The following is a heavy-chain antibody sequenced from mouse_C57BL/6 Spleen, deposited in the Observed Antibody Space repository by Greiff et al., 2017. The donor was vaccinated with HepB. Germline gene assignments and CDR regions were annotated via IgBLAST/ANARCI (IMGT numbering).Heavy chain of an antibody. J-gene: IGHJ3*01. V-gene: IGHV1-18*01. CDR2: INPNNGGT. CDR1: GYTFTDYN. Sequence: EVQLQQSGPELVKPGASVKIPCKASGYTFTDYNMDWVKQSHGKSLEWIGDINPNNGGTIYNQKFKGKATLTVDKSSSTAYMELRSLTSEDTAFYYCARLRGGYDGWFAYWGQGTLVTVSA. D-gene: IGHD2-2*01. CDR3: ARLRGGYDGWFAY.